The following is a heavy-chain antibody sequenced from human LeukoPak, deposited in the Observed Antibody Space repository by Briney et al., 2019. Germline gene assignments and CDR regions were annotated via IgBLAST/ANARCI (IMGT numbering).Heavy chain of an antibody. Sequence: SQTLSLTCTVSGGSISRGGYYWSWIRQHPGKGLEWIGYIYYSGSTYYNPSLKSRVTISVDTSKNQFSLKLSSVTAADTAVYYCARGSDYDSSGYYGVFYWGQGTLVTVSS. V-gene: IGHV4-31*03. CDR2: IYYSGST. CDR1: GGSISRGGYY. D-gene: IGHD3-22*01. CDR3: ARGSDYDSSGYYGVFY. J-gene: IGHJ4*02.